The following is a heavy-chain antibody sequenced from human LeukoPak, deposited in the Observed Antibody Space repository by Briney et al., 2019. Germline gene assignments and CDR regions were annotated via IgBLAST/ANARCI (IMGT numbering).Heavy chain of an antibody. D-gene: IGHD1-26*01. CDR3: AKLSDLVGARFDY. Sequence: GGSLRLSCAVSGFTFRSYAMSWVRQAPGKGLEWVSVLSGSGGTTYYADPVKGRFTISRDNSKNTLYLQMNSLRAEDTAVYYCAKLSDLVGARFDYWGQGTLVTVSS. V-gene: IGHV3-23*01. J-gene: IGHJ4*02. CDR1: GFTFRSYA. CDR2: LSGSGGTT.